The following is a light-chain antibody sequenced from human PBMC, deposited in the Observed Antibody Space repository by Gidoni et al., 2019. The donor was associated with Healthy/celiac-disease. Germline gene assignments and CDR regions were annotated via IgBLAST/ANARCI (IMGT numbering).Light chain of an antibody. V-gene: IGKV1-5*01. CDR2: DAS. CDR1: QSISSW. J-gene: IGKJ3*01. CDR3: QQYNSYPFT. Sequence: DIQMTQSPSTLSASVGDRVTITCRASQSISSWLAWYQQKPVKAPKLLIYDASSLESGVPSRFSGSGSGTEFTITISSLQPDDFATYYCQQYNSYPFTFGPGTKVDIK.